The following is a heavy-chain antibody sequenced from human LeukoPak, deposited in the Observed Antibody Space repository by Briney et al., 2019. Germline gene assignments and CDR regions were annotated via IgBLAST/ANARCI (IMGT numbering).Heavy chain of an antibody. CDR1: GGSISSYY. J-gene: IGHJ6*03. Sequence: SETLSLTCTVSGGSISSYYWSWIRQPAGKELEWIGRIYTSGSTNYNPSLKSRVTISVDTSKNQFSLKLSSVTAADTAVYYCARGIVVVPAATGDYYYYMDVWGKGTTVTVSS. D-gene: IGHD2-2*01. CDR3: ARGIVVVPAATGDYYYYMDV. V-gene: IGHV4-4*07. CDR2: IYTSGST.